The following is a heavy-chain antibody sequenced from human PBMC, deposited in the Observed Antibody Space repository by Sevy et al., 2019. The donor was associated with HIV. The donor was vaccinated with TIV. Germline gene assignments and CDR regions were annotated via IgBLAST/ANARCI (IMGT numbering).Heavy chain of an antibody. V-gene: IGHV3-23*01. D-gene: IGHD2-2*01. CDR3: AKDPHVVPAATTGYNWFDP. CDR2: ISGSGGST. Sequence: GGSLRLSCAASGFTFSSYAMSWVRQAPGKGLEWVSAISGSGGSTYYANSVKGRCTISRDNSKNTLYLQMNSLRAEETAVYYCAKDPHVVPAATTGYNWFDPWGQGTLVTVSS. J-gene: IGHJ5*02. CDR1: GFTFSSYA.